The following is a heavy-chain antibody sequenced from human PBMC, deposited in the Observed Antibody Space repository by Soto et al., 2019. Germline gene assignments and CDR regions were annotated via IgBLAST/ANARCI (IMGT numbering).Heavy chain of an antibody. CDR1: GYTFTGYY. CDR3: GRGRSGELVVFY. J-gene: IGHJ4*02. V-gene: IGHV1-2*02. Sequence: QVQLVQSGAEVKESGASVKVSCKASGYTFTGYYIHWVRQAPGQGLEWVGEISPKSGGTRYAQKFQGRVTMTKDTSVTTVYMELSNLGPDDTAVYYCGRGRSGELVVFYWGQGTLVTVHS. CDR2: ISPKSGGT. D-gene: IGHD1-7*01.